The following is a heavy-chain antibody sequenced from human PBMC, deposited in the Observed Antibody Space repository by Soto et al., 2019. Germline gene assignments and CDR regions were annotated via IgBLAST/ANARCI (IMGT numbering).Heavy chain of an antibody. D-gene: IGHD1-1*01. CDR2: IYATGTT. CDR1: GASISGFY. CDR3: VRDGTKTLRDWFDP. J-gene: IGHJ5*02. Sequence: SETLSLTCTVSGASISGFYWSWIRKSAGKGLEWIGRIYATGTTDYNPSLKSRVMMSVDTSKKQFSLKLRSVTAAATAVYYCVRDGTKTLRDWFDPWGQG. V-gene: IGHV4-4*07.